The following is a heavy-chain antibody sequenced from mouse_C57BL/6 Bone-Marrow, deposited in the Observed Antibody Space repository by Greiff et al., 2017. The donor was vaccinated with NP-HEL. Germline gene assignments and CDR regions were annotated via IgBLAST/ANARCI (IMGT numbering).Heavy chain of an antibody. Sequence: EVKLQESGPELVKPGDSVKISCKASGYSFTGYFMNWVMQSHGKSLEWIGRINPYNGYTFYNQKFKGKATLTVDKSSSTANMELQSLTSADSEVYYCARSGYYAMDYWGQGTSVTVSS. CDR2: INPYNGYT. J-gene: IGHJ4*01. D-gene: IGHD4-1*01. CDR1: GYSFTGYF. CDR3: ARSGYYAMDY. V-gene: IGHV1-20*01.